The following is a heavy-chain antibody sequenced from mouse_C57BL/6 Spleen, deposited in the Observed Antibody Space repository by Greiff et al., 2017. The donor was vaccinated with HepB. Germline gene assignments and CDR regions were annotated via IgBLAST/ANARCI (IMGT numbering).Heavy chain of an antibody. J-gene: IGHJ4*01. V-gene: IGHV1-62-2*01. CDR3: ARHEGYSNYVFHYAMDY. Sequence: VQLQQSGAELVKPGASVKLSCKASGYTFTEYTIHWVKQRSGQGLEWIGWFYPGSGSTKYNEKFKDKATLTADKSSSTVYMELSRLTSEDSAVYFCARHEGYSNYVFHYAMDYWGQGTSVTVSS. CDR1: GYTFTEYT. D-gene: IGHD2-5*01. CDR2: FYPGSGST.